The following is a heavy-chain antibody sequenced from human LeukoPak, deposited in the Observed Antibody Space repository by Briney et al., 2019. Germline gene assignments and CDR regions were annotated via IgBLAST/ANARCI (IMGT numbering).Heavy chain of an antibody. CDR1: GFTFSSYG. CDR3: ATLVGNDAFDI. Sequence: GRSLRLSCAASGFTFSSYGMHWVRQAPGKGLEWVAVISYDGSNKYYADSVKGRFTISRDNSKNTLYLQMNSLRAEDTAVYYCATLVGNDAFDIWGQGTMVTVSS. CDR2: ISYDGSNK. J-gene: IGHJ3*02. V-gene: IGHV3-30*03. D-gene: IGHD2-8*02.